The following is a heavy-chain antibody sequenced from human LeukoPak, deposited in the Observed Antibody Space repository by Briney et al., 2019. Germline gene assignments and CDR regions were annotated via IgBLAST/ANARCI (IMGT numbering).Heavy chain of an antibody. V-gene: IGHV1-18*01. CDR1: GYTFTSYG. CDR2: ISVYNGDT. J-gene: IGHJ4*02. Sequence: ASVKVSCKASGYTFTSYGISWVRQAPGQGLEWMGWISVYNGDTNYAQKLQGRVTITTDTSTSAAYMELRSLRSDDTAVYYCARGGYYYPWDYWGQGTLVTVSS. D-gene: IGHD3-22*01. CDR3: ARGGYYYPWDY.